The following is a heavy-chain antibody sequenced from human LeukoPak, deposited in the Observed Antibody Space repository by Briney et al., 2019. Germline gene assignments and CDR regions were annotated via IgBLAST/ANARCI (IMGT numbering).Heavy chain of an antibody. J-gene: IGHJ6*03. V-gene: IGHV4-61*01. Sequence: SETLSLTCSVSGYSISSGSYWSWIRQPPGKGLEWIGYIYYSGSTNYNPSLKSRVTISVATSKNQFSLKLSSVTAADTAVYFCARERGGSKLSGLYGRDYYYMDVWGKGTTVTVSS. CDR2: IYYSGST. CDR3: ARERGGSKLSGLYGRDYYYMDV. CDR1: GYSISSGSY. D-gene: IGHD3-16*01.